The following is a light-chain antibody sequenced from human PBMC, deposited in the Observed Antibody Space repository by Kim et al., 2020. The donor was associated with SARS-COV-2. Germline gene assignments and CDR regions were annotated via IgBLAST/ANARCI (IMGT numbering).Light chain of an antibody. CDR1: SSDIGDYNY. CDR2: SVS. Sequence: GQSIPISGTGTSSDIGDYNYVSWYQQHPGKAPKLLIYSVSNRPSGVSNRFSGSKSGNTASLTISGLQAEDEADYYCSSYTGSNTLLFGGGTQLTVL. CDR3: SSYTGSNTLL. V-gene: IGLV2-14*03. J-gene: IGLJ2*01.